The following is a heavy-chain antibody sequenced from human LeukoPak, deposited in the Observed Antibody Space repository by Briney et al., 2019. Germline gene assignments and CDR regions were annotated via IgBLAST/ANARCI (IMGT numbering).Heavy chain of an antibody. CDR2: ISSSSTI. V-gene: IGHV3-48*04. CDR3: ARVSSGYAFDI. Sequence: GGSLRLSCAASGFTFSSYSMNWVRQAPGKGLEWVSYISSSSTIYYADSVKGRFTISRDNAKNSLYLQMNSLRAEDTAVYYCARVSSGYAFDIWGQGTMVTVSS. J-gene: IGHJ3*02. CDR1: GFTFSSYS. D-gene: IGHD3-22*01.